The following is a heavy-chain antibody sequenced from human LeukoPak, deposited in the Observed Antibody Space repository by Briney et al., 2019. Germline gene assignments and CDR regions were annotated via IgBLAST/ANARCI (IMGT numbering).Heavy chain of an antibody. CDR1: GGSISSSSYY. CDR2: IYHSGST. V-gene: IGHV4-39*01. D-gene: IGHD5-24*01. J-gene: IGHJ6*03. Sequence: SETLSLTCTVSGGSISSSSYYWGWIRQPPGKGLEWIGSIYHSGSTYYNPSLKSRVTISVDTSKNQFSLKLSSVTAADTAVYYCARLSGRWLLAYYMDVWGKGTTATASS. CDR3: ARLSGRWLLAYYMDV.